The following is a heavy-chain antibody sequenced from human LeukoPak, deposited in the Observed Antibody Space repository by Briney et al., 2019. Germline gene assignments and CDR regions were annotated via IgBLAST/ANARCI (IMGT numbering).Heavy chain of an antibody. J-gene: IGHJ4*02. Sequence: GGSLRLSCAASGFTFSSYAMHWVRQAPGKGLEYVSAISSNGGSTYYANSVKGRFTIFRDNSKNTLYLQMGSLRAEDMAVYYCARDPVGSGKFYFDYWGQGTLVTVSS. CDR1: GFTFSSYA. CDR2: ISSNGGST. CDR3: ARDPVGSGKFYFDY. V-gene: IGHV3-64*01. D-gene: IGHD3-10*01.